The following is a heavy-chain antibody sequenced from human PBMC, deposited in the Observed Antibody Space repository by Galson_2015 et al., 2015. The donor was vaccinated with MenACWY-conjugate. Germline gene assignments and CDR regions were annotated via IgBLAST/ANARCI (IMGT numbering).Heavy chain of an antibody. D-gene: IGHD1-1*01. CDR2: INRDGGGT. CDR3: ARIIHDGFDY. V-gene: IGHV3-7*01. J-gene: IGHJ4*02. CDR1: GFTFNNYW. Sequence: SLRLSCAASGFTFNNYWMSWVRQVPGKGPEWVTNINRDGGGTYYASSVKGRFTISKDNAENSLYLQMNSLRAEDTAIYYCARIIHDGFDYWGQGTLVTVSS.